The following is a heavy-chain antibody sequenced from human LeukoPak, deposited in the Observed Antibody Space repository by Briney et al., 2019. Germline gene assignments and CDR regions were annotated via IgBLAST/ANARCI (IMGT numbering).Heavy chain of an antibody. D-gene: IGHD6-19*01. Sequence: RPSETLSLTCAVYGGSFSGYYWSWIRQPPGKGLEWIGEINHSGSTNYNPSLKSRVTISVDTSKNQFSLKLSSVTAADTAVYYCARDTVKGIAVAGGAFDIWGQGTMVTVSS. CDR3: ARDTVKGIAVAGGAFDI. CDR1: GGSFSGYY. J-gene: IGHJ3*02. CDR2: INHSGST. V-gene: IGHV4-34*01.